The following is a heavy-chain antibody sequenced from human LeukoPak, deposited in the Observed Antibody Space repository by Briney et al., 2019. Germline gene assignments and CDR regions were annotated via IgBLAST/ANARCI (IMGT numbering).Heavy chain of an antibody. CDR2: VNPTDGGT. Sequence: ASVKVSCKAFGYTFTTSYLHWVRQAPGQGLEGMGSVNPTDGGTTFAQKFQGRVALPCDTSTSTVYMELSSLRSDDTAVYYCARDLAAMIPHGFDLWGQGTVVTVSS. D-gene: IGHD5-18*01. V-gene: IGHV1-46*01. CDR3: ARDLAAMIPHGFDL. CDR1: GYTFTTSY. J-gene: IGHJ3*01.